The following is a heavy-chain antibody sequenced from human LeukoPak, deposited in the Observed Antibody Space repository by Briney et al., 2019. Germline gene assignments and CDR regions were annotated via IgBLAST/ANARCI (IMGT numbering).Heavy chain of an antibody. D-gene: IGHD2-15*01. V-gene: IGHV3-48*03. CDR3: AKNGDRGAYCSGGTCYPYYYYYMDV. CDR2: ISSSGSTI. Sequence: GGSLRLSCAASGFTFSTYEMNWVRQAPGKGLEWVSYISSSGSTIYYADSVKGRFTISRDNAKNSLYLQMNSLRAEDTAIYYCAKNGDRGAYCSGGTCYPYYYYYMDVWGKGTTVTISS. J-gene: IGHJ6*03. CDR1: GFTFSTYE.